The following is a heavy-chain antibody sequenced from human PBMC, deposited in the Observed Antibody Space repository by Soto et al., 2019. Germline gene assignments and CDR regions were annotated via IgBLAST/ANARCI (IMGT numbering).Heavy chain of an antibody. CDR3: ARDRGYCSSTSCYYYYGMDV. CDR2: INPSGGST. V-gene: IGHV1-46*01. CDR1: GYTFTSYY. Sequence: CKASGYTFTSYYMHWVRQAPGQGLEWMGIINPSGGSTSYAQKFQGRVTMTRDTSTSTVYMELSSLRSEDTAVYYCARDRGYCSSTSCYYYYGMDVWGQGTTVTVSS. D-gene: IGHD2-2*01. J-gene: IGHJ6*02.